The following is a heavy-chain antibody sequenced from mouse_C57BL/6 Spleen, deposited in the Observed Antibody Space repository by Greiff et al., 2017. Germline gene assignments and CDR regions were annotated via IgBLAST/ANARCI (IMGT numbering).Heavy chain of an antibody. Sequence: VQLQESGPGLVAPSQSLSITCTVSGFSLKSYAISWVRQTPGTGLEWLGVIWTGGGATYNSALKTILSISKDNSKSQVFLKMNSLQTDDTSRYYCARKPDAMDYWGQGTSVTVSS. CDR3: ARKPDAMDY. CDR2: IWTGGGA. J-gene: IGHJ4*01. V-gene: IGHV2-9-1*01. CDR1: GFSLKSYA.